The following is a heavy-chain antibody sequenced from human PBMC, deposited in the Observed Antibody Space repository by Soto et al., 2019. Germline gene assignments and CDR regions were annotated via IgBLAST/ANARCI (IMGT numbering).Heavy chain of an antibody. J-gene: IGHJ4*02. D-gene: IGHD3-22*01. V-gene: IGHV4-4*02. Sequence: PSETLSLTCTVSDDSISSNDWWNWVRQPPGKGLEWIAEIHHGGNTNYNPSLKSRVTISIDNSKNQFSLKLTSVTAADTAIYYCARDHNYDTSGLWGFDSWGQGTLVTVSS. CDR1: DDSISSNDW. CDR3: ARDHNYDTSGLWGFDS. CDR2: IHHGGNT.